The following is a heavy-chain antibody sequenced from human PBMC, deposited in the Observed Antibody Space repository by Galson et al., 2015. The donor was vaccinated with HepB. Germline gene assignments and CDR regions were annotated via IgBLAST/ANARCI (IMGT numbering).Heavy chain of an antibody. CDR2: INHSLGTT. CDR1: GYTFTNYY. CDR3: ARVGVVVRGSIGLGGLDV. J-gene: IGHJ6*02. Sequence: SVKVSCKASGYTFTNYYINWVRQAPGQGLEWMGVINHSLGTTTYAQKFQGRVTMTRDTSTSTVYMELSSLRSEDTAVYYCARVGVVVRGSIGLGGLDVWGQGTTVTVSS. D-gene: IGHD3-10*01. V-gene: IGHV1-46*01.